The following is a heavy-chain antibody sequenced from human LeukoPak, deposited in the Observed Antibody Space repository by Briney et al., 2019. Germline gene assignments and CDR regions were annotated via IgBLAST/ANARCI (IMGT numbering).Heavy chain of an antibody. CDR3: ARDLRFRSGSPNALFDY. Sequence: PSGTLSLTCAVSSDSISSSNWWSWVRQSPGKGLEWIGEIYHSGKSTYNPSLKSRVTISVDKSKNQVSLKLTSVTAADTAVYYCARDLRFRSGSPNALFDYWGQGTLVTVSS. CDR2: IYHSGKS. V-gene: IGHV4-4*02. CDR1: SDSISSSNW. J-gene: IGHJ4*02. D-gene: IGHD3-22*01.